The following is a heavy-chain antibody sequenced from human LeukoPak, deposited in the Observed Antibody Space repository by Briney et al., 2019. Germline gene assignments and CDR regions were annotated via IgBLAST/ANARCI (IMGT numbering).Heavy chain of an antibody. CDR2: ISGSGGST. CDR1: GFTFSSYA. J-gene: IGHJ4*02. V-gene: IGHV3-23*01. Sequence: GGSLRLSCAASGFTFSSYAMSWVRQAPGKGLEWVSAISGSGGSTYYADSVKGRFTISRDNSKNTLYLQTNSLRAEDTAVYYCAKAYCSSTSCRYFDYWGQGTLVTVSS. CDR3: AKAYCSSTSCRYFDY. D-gene: IGHD2-2*01.